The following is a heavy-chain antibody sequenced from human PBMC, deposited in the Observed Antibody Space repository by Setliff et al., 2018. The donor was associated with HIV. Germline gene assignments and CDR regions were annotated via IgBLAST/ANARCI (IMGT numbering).Heavy chain of an antibody. CDR1: GFTFGPFW. J-gene: IGHJ3*02. Sequence: LSLSCVASGFTFGPFWMHWVRQAPGKGLEWVSYINSDGSIITYGESVKGRFTISRDNAKNTLYLQMNSLRAEDTAVYYCARDRGYPDSFNIWGQGTVVTVSS. D-gene: IGHD3-10*01. CDR2: INSDGSII. CDR3: ARDRGYPDSFNI. V-gene: IGHV3-74*01.